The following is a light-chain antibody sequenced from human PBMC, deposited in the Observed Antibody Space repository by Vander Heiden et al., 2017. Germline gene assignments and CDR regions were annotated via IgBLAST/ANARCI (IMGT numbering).Light chain of an antibody. V-gene: IGKV2-30*02. Sequence: DVVMTQSPLSLPVTLGQPASISFRSSHSLLHSSGNTYLFWFQQRPGQSPRRLIFNVSNRDSGVPDRFGGSGSGTEFTLKISRVEAEDVGIYYCMQGTQWPPTFGQGTRLDIK. CDR3: MQGTQWPPT. J-gene: IGKJ5*01. CDR2: NVS. CDR1: HSLLHSSGNTY.